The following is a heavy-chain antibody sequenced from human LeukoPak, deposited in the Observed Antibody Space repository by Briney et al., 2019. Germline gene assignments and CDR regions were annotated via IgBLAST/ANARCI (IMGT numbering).Heavy chain of an antibody. CDR3: AKEENIDGRFVTVDY. Sequence: ASVKVSCKASGYTFTSYYMHWVRQAPGQGLEWMGIINPSGGSTSYAQKFQGRVTMTRDTSTSTVYMELSSLRSEDTALYYCAKEENIDGRFVTVDYWGQGTLVTVSS. D-gene: IGHD1/OR15-1a*01. CDR1: GYTFTSYY. J-gene: IGHJ4*02. V-gene: IGHV1-46*01. CDR2: INPSGGST.